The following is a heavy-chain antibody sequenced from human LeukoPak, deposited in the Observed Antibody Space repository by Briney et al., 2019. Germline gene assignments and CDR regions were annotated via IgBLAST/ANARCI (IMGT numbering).Heavy chain of an antibody. CDR2: INPNSDDT. V-gene: IGHV1-2*02. J-gene: IGHJ4*02. D-gene: IGHD3-10*01. Sequence: ASVKVSCKASGYTLTAYYMYWVRPAPGQGLEWMGWINPNSDDTNYAQMFEGRVTMTRDTSINTAYMELSGLTSDDTAVYYCARQSSKRLWFGELSPLDYWGQGTLVTVSS. CDR1: GYTLTAYY. CDR3: ARQSSKRLWFGELSPLDY.